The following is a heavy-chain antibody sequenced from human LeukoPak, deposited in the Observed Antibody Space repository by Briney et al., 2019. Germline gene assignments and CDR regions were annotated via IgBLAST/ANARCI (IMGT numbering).Heavy chain of an antibody. Sequence: GGSLRLSCAASGFTFSSSGMSWVRQAPGKGLEWVSVISGGGGYTYYADSVKGRFTISRDNSKTTLSLQVNSLRAEDTAVYYCAKRDSSGQYYFDYWGQGTLVTVSS. CDR1: GFTFSSSG. CDR3: AKRDSSGQYYFDY. V-gene: IGHV3-23*01. CDR2: ISGGGGYT. D-gene: IGHD3-22*01. J-gene: IGHJ4*02.